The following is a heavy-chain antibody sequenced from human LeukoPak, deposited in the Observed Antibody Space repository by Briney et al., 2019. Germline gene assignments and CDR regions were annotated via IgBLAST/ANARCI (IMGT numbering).Heavy chain of an antibody. CDR3: ARHSRATKAFRFDY. CDR2: IYYSGST. V-gene: IGHV4-59*08. CDR1: GGSLSSYY. Sequence: SETLSLTCTVSGGSLSSYYWSWIRQPPGKGLEWIGYIYYSGSTNYNPSLKSRVTISVDTSKNQFSLKLSSVTAADTAVYYCARHSRATKAFRFDYWGQGTLVTVSS. J-gene: IGHJ4*02. D-gene: IGHD5-24*01.